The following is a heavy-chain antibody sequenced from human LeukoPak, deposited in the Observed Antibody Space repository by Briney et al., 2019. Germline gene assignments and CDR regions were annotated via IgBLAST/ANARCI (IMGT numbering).Heavy chain of an antibody. V-gene: IGHV3-53*05. CDR3: AKARTRGYSYGSFDY. J-gene: IGHJ4*02. CDR1: GFTVSSNY. Sequence: GGSLRLSCAASGFTVSSNYMSWVRQAPGKGLEWVSEIYSDGSTYYAASVKGRFSISRDNSKNTLYLQMNSLRTEDTAVYYCAKARTRGYSYGSFDYWGQGTLVTVSS. CDR2: IYSDGST. D-gene: IGHD5-18*01.